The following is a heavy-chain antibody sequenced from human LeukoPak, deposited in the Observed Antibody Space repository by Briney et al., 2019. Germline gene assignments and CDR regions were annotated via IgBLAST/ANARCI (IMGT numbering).Heavy chain of an antibody. D-gene: IGHD1-7*01. Sequence: SETLSLTCTVSGGSISSYYWGWIRQPPGKGLEWIGSIYHSGSTYYNPSLKSRVTISVDTSKNQFSLKLSSVTAADTAVYYCAVSNYGDAFDIWGQGTMVTVSS. J-gene: IGHJ3*02. CDR2: IYHSGST. CDR3: AVSNYGDAFDI. V-gene: IGHV4-39*07. CDR1: GGSISSYY.